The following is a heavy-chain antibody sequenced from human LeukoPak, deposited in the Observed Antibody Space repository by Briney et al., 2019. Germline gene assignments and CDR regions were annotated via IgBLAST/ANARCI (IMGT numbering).Heavy chain of an antibody. CDR1: GFTFSSYG. J-gene: IGHJ4*02. CDR3: AREGEYYDFWSGYFRLASTLAPYYFDY. CDR2: IWYDGSNK. V-gene: IGHV3-33*01. D-gene: IGHD3-3*01. Sequence: GRSLRLSCAASGFTFSSYGMHWVRQAPGKGLEWVAVIWYDGSNKYYADSVKGRFTISRDNSKNTLYLQMNSLRAEDTAVYYCAREGEYYDFWSGYFRLASTLAPYYFDYWGQGTLVTVSS.